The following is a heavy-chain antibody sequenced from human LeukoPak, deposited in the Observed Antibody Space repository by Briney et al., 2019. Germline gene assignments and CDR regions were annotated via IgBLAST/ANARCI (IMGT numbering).Heavy chain of an antibody. Sequence: GASVKVSCKASGYTFTSYGISWVREAPGQGLEWVGWICAYNGNTNYAQKLQGRVTMTTDTSTSTDYMELRSLRADDTAVYYCARDLPIAAGNNWFDPWGQGTLVTVSS. CDR1: GYTFTSYG. D-gene: IGHD6-13*01. J-gene: IGHJ5*02. CDR2: ICAYNGNT. CDR3: ARDLPIAAGNNWFDP. V-gene: IGHV1-18*01.